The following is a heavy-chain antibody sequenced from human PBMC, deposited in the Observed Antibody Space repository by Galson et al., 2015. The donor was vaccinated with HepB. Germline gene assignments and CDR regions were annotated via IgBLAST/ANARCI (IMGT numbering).Heavy chain of an antibody. CDR2: TNTNTGNP. D-gene: IGHD3-10*01. CDR1: GYTFTTYA. CDR3: ARGGAGFGELLPDY. V-gene: IGHV7-4-1*02. J-gene: IGHJ4*02. Sequence: SVKVSCKASGYTFTTYAMNWVRQAPGQGLEWMGWTNTNTGNPTYAQGFTGRFVFSLDTSVSTAYLQISSLKAEDTAVYYCARGGAGFGELLPDYWGQGTLVTVSS.